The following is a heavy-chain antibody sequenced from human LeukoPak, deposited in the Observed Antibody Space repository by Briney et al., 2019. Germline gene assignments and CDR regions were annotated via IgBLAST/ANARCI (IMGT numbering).Heavy chain of an antibody. J-gene: IGHJ4*02. CDR2: ISGDGGSI. Sequence: GSPRHSPAPSLVTSYENSMHRGRQTLGASVERVSLISGDGGSIFYADSVKGRFTISRDNSKNSLYLQMNRLRTEDTALYYCAKDQWQAGGFDYWGQGTLVTVSS. CDR1: LVTSYENS. D-gene: IGHD6-19*01. V-gene: IGHV3-43*02. CDR3: AKDQWQAGGFDY.